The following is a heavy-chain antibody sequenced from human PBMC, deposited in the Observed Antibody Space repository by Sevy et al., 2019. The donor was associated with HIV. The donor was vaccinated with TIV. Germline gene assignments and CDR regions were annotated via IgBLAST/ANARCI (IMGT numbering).Heavy chain of an antibody. CDR1: GFTFSNYA. D-gene: IGHD2-21*02. J-gene: IGHJ4*02. CDR2: ITDSGGGT. CDR3: AKDPWDDCSADCVYHFDS. Sequence: GGSLRLSCAASGFTFSNYAMNWVRQVPGKGLEWVSGITDSGGGTLYADSVKGRFAISRENSKNTLYLQMNSLSAEDTAVYYCAKDPWDDCSADCVYHFDSWGQGTLVSVSS. V-gene: IGHV3-23*01.